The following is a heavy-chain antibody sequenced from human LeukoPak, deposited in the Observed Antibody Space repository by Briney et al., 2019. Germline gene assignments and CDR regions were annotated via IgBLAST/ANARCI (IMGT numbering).Heavy chain of an antibody. J-gene: IGHJ6*03. Sequence: SETLSLTCTVSGVSISSTSNQWGWIRQPPGKGLEWTGSIYYSGNTHYNPSLKSRVTISVDTSKNQFSLRLRSVTAADTAVYYCARAINGVIILYYFYYMDVWGKGTTVTVSS. D-gene: IGHD3-10*01. V-gene: IGHV4-39*07. CDR1: GVSISSTSNQ. CDR3: ARAINGVIILYYFYYMDV. CDR2: IYYSGNT.